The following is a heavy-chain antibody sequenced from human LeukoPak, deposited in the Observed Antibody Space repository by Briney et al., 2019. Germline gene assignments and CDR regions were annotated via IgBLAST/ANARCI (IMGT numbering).Heavy chain of an antibody. CDR3: AKELGGGCDGLDI. CDR2: ISWNSVSI. D-gene: IGHD6-19*01. V-gene: IGHV3-9*01. J-gene: IGHJ3*02. Sequence: GRSLRLSCAASGITFDDYAMYWVRQGPGKGLEWVAGISWNSVSIGYADSVKGRFTISRDNAKNSLYLQMNSLRNEDTALYYCAKELGGGCDGLDIWGQGAMVTVSS. CDR1: GITFDDYA.